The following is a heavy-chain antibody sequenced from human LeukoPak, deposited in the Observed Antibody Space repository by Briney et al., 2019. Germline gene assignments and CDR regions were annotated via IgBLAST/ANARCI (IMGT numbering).Heavy chain of an antibody. Sequence: GGSLRLSCAASGFTFYDSAIHWVRQVPGKGLEWLGGIKSKLFNSETAYIDSVKGRSIVYRDDSKNTVFLQMNNLKTDDTALYYCCGYEEPSGLFGDSWGQGALVTVSS. V-gene: IGHV3-73*01. CDR2: IKSKLFNSET. CDR3: CGYEEPSGLFGDS. J-gene: IGHJ4*02. CDR1: GFTFYDSA. D-gene: IGHD3-10*01.